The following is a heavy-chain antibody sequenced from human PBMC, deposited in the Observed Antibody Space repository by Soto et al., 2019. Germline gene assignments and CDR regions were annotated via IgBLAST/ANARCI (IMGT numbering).Heavy chain of an antibody. V-gene: IGHV4-59*01. CDR1: GGSISSYY. D-gene: IGHD3-3*01. J-gene: IGHJ4*02. CDR2: IYYSGST. CDR3: ARGPRDDFWSGYQPFDY. Sequence: SETLSLTCTVSGGSISSYYWSWIRQPPGKGLEWIGYIYYSGSTNYNPSLKSRVTISVDTSKNQFSLKLSSVTAADTAVYYCARGPRDDFWSGYQPFDYWGQGTMVTVSS.